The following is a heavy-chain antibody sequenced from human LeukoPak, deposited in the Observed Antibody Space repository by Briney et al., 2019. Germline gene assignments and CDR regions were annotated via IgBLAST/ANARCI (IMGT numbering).Heavy chain of an antibody. Sequence: ASVKVSCKASGGTFSSYAISWVRQAPGQGLEWMGGIIPIFGTANYAQKFQGRVTITADESTSTAYMELSSRRSEDTAVYYCARAVERSTDFDLWGRSTLVTVSS. CDR2: IIPIFGTA. V-gene: IGHV1-69*13. D-gene: IGHD1-1*01. J-gene: IGHJ2*01. CDR3: ARAVERSTDFDL. CDR1: GGTFSSYA.